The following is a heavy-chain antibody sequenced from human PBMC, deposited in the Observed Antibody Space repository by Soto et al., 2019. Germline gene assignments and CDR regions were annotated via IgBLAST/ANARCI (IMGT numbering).Heavy chain of an antibody. D-gene: IGHD2-2*01. CDR1: GFTFSSYS. Sequence: GGSLRLSCAASGFTFSSYSMNWVRQAPGTGLEWVSYISSNSRTIYYADSVKGRFTISRDNGRDSLYLQMSGLRDEDTAVYYCTRDHCSSTSCSSIGIEYWGQGTPVTVS. CDR3: TRDHCSSTSCSSIGIEY. CDR2: ISSNSRTI. J-gene: IGHJ4*02. V-gene: IGHV3-48*02.